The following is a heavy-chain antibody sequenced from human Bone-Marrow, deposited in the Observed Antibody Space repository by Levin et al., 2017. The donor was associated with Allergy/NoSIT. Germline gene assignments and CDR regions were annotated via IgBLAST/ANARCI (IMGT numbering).Heavy chain of an antibody. CDR2: INPNSGGT. CDR1: GYTFTGYY. J-gene: IGHJ3*02. D-gene: IGHD2-15*01. CDR3: ARGRCSGGSCHGDDAFDI. Sequence: ASVKVSCKASGYTFTGYYMHWVRQAPGQGLEWMGWINPNSGGTNYAQKFQGRVTMTRDTSISTAYMELSRLRSDDTAVYYCARGRCSGGSCHGDDAFDIWGQGTMVTVSS. V-gene: IGHV1-2*02.